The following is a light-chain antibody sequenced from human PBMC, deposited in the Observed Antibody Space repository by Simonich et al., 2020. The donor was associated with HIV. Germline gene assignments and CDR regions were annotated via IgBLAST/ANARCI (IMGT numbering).Light chain of an antibody. J-gene: IGKJ2*01. Sequence: DIQMTPSPSTLSASVGNRVTITCQASQSISTWLACYQQKPGKAPKILIYASSSLESGVPSRSSGRGSGTLFTLTISSLQPDDFATYYCQQYNSYPYIFGQGTKLEIK. CDR2: ASS. V-gene: IGKV1-5*03. CDR3: QQYNSYPYI. CDR1: QSISTW.